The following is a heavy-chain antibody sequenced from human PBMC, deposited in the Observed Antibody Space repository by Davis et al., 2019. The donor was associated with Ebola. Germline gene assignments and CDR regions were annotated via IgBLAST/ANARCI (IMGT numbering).Heavy chain of an antibody. Sequence: GESLKISCKGSGYSFTSYWISWVRQMPGKGLEWMGRIDPSDSYTNYSPSFQGHVTISADKSISTAYLQWSSLKASDTAMYYCARHPTYYDFWSDSEWDFDYWGQGTLVTVSS. CDR1: GYSFTSYW. D-gene: IGHD3-3*01. CDR3: ARHPTYYDFWSDSEWDFDY. J-gene: IGHJ4*02. V-gene: IGHV5-10-1*01. CDR2: IDPSDSYT.